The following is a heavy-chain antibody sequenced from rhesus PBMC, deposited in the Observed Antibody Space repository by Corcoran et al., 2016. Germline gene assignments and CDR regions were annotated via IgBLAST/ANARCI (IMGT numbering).Heavy chain of an antibody. CDR2: IFGNSGNT. D-gene: IGHD4-4*01. CDR3: ARSGYGSGGVY. J-gene: IGHJ4*01. Sequence: QVQLQESGPGLVKPSETLSLTCAVSGASISSSWWSWIRQPPGKGLEWIGEIFGNSGNTNYNPALKRRVIISKDASKNQFSLKLSSVTAADTAVYYCARSGYGSGGVYWGQGILVTVSS. CDR1: GASISSSW. V-gene: IGHV4-80*01.